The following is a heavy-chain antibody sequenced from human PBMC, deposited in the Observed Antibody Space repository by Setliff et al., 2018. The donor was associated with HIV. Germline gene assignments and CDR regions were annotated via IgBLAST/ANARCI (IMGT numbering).Heavy chain of an antibody. J-gene: IGHJ4*02. CDR2: IYPGDSDT. CDR3: AKNRGGGASGYYTPADS. CDR1: GYSFTSYW. Sequence: PGESLKISCKGSGYSFTSYWIGWVRQMPGKGLEWMGIIYPGDSDTRYSPSFQGQVTISADKSISTAYLQWSSLTASDSAMYFCAKNRGGGASGYYTPADSWGQGTLVTVSS. V-gene: IGHV5-51*01. D-gene: IGHD3-3*01.